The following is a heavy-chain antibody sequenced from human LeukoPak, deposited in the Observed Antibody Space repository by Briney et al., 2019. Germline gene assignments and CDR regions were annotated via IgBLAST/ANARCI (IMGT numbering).Heavy chain of an antibody. CDR1: GFTFSSYA. CDR3: AKRPRDSSGYYLGAFDM. D-gene: IGHD3-22*01. V-gene: IGHV3-23*01. Sequence: GGSLRLSCEASGFTFSSYAMAWVRQAPGKGLEWVSGIYASGSATHYADTVKGRFTISRDNSKNTLYLQMNSLRAEDTAVYYCAKRPRDSSGYYLGAFDMWGQGTMVTVSS. J-gene: IGHJ3*02. CDR2: IYASGSAT.